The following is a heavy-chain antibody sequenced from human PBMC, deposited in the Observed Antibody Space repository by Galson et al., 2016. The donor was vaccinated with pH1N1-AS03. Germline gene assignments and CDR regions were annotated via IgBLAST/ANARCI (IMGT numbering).Heavy chain of an antibody. J-gene: IGHJ4*02. CDR2: IRPISGAA. D-gene: IGHD3-10*01. Sequence: GLEWVGGIRPISGAATYAQKFQGRLTITADESTYTAYMELRSLRSDDTAVFYCARDLGGGIIKEAYWGQGTLVTVSS. V-gene: IGHV1-69*01. CDR3: ARDLGGGIIKEAY.